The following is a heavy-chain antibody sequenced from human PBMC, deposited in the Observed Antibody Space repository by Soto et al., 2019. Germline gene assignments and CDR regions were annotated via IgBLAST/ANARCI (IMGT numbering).Heavy chain of an antibody. Sequence: QVQLVQSGTEVTKPGSSVQVSCKLSGGTCGHNGISWVRQVPGQGLEWLGGIIPVYGTVNYALKFLGKVSITADKSTSPAYMELSGLRPEDTALYFCARDGGVTGMTTILDYWGQGTLIHVSS. CDR1: GGTCGHNG. V-gene: IGHV1-69*14. J-gene: IGHJ4*02. D-gene: IGHD2-8*02. CDR2: IIPVYGTV. CDR3: ARDGGVTGMTTILDY.